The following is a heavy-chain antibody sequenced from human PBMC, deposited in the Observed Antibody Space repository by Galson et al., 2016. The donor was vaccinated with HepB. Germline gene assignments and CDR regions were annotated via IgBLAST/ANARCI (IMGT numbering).Heavy chain of an antibody. CDR1: GGHFTGYH. CDR2: INHSGST. V-gene: IGHV4-34*01. J-gene: IGHJ4*02. Sequence: SETLSLTCAVYGGHFTGYHWTWIRQPPGKELEWIGDINHSGSTNYNPSLKSRVTLSVDPSKNQFSLNLNSVTAADTAVYYCTRGPYGFDSYHDYWGPGTLVTVSS. D-gene: IGHD3-9*01. CDR3: TRGPYGFDSYHDY.